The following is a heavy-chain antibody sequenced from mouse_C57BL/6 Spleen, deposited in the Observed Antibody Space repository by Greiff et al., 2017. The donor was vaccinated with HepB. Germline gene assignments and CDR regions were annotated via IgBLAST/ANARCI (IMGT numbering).Heavy chain of an antibody. CDR2: IYPRDGST. CDR1: GYTFTSYD. J-gene: IGHJ2*01. CDR3: AKIEDDGHY. D-gene: IGHD1-2*01. Sequence: QVQLQQSGPELVKPGASVKLSCKASGYTFTSYDINWVKQRPGQGLEWIGWIYPRDGSTKYNEKFKGKATLTVDTSSSTAYMELRSLTTEDAAVYFCAKIEDDGHYWGQGTTLTVSS. V-gene: IGHV1-85*01.